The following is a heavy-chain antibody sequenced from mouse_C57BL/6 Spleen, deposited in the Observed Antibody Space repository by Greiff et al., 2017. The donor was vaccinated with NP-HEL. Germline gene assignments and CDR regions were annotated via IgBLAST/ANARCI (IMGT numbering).Heavy chain of an antibody. CDR3: ARQGTGRGYFDV. Sequence: DVQLQESGGGLVQPGGSLKLSCAASGFTFSDYYMYWVRQTPEKRLEWVAYISNGGGSTYYPDTVKGRFTISRDNAKNTLYLQMSRLKSEDTAMYYCARQGTGRGYFDVWGTGTTVTVSS. CDR1: GFTFSDYY. CDR2: ISNGGGST. V-gene: IGHV5-12*01. D-gene: IGHD4-1*01. J-gene: IGHJ1*03.